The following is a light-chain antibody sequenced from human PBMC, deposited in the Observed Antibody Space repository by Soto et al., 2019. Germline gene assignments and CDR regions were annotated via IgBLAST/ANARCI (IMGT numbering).Light chain of an antibody. CDR1: QSISSR. J-gene: IGKJ5*01. CDR2: KAT. CDR3: QQYDNLPIT. Sequence: DIQMTQSPSSLSASVGDRVTITCRASQSISSRLAWYQQKPGQAPKLLIYKATNLQTGVASRFSGSGSGTEFSLTISGLQPDDFAVYFCQQYDNLPITFGQGTRLEIK. V-gene: IGKV1-5*03.